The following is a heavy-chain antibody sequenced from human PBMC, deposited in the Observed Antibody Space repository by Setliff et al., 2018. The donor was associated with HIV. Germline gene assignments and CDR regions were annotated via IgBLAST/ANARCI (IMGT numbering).Heavy chain of an antibody. V-gene: IGHV4-31*03. CDR3: ATYADRESNRFDP. CDR1: GVSVSSVGYY. D-gene: IGHD3-10*01. CDR2: IYYSGST. J-gene: IGHJ5*02. Sequence: PSETLSLTCNVSGVSVSSVGYYWTWIRQRPGKGLEWIGYIYYSGSTKYNPSLKSRLSISIDTSKNQFSLKLSSVTAADTAVYYCATYADRESNRFDPWGQGTLVTVSS.